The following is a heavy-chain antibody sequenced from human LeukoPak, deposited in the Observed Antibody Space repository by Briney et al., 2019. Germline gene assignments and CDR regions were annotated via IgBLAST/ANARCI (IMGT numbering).Heavy chain of an antibody. CDR2: INHSGST. CDR1: RGSISNYY. CDR3: ARGGSGSDCNAFDI. J-gene: IGHJ3*02. Sequence: SETLSLTCTVSRGSISNYYWSWIRQPPGKGLEWIGEINHSGSTNYNPSLKSRVTISVDTSKNQFSLKLSSVTAADTAVYYCARGGSGSDCNAFDIWGQGTMVTVSS. V-gene: IGHV4-34*01. D-gene: IGHD1-26*01.